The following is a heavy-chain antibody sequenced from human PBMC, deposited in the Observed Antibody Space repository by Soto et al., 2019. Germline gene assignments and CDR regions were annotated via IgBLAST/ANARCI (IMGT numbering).Heavy chain of an antibody. CDR1: GYTFTGYY. Sequence: ASVKVSCKASGYTFTGYYMHWVRQAPGQGLEWMRWINPNSGGTNYAQKFQGWVTMTRDTSISTAYMELSRLRSDDTAVYYCARGGNTVTTYWYYYYMDVWGKGTTVTVSS. J-gene: IGHJ6*03. CDR2: INPNSGGT. V-gene: IGHV1-2*04. D-gene: IGHD4-17*01. CDR3: ARGGNTVTTYWYYYYMDV.